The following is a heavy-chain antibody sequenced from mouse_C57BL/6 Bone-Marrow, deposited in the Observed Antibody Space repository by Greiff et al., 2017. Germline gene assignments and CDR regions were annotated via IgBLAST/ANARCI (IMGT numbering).Heavy chain of an antibody. J-gene: IGHJ2*01. V-gene: IGHV1-15*01. CDR2: IGPETGGT. CDR1: GYTFTDYE. Sequence: VQLQQSGAELVRPGASVTLSCKASGYTFTDYEMHWVKQTPVHGLEWIGAIGPETGGTAYNQKFKGKTILTADKSSSTAYMELRSLTSEDSAVYYCTRGAYYFDYGGRGTTLTVSS. CDR3: TRGAYYFDY.